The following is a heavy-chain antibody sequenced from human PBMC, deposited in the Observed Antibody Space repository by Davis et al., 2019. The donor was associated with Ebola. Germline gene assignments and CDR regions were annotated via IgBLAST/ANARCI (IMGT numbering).Heavy chain of an antibody. J-gene: IGHJ4*02. D-gene: IGHD6-6*01. CDR2: MNPNSGNT. V-gene: IGHV1-8*01. Sequence: ASVKVSCKASGYTFTSYDINWVRQATGQGLEWMGWMNPNSGNTGYAQKFQGRVTMTRNTSISTAYMELSSLRSEDTAVYYCARGKSIAARPVSRHVDYWGQGTLVTVSS. CDR3: ARGKSIAARPVSRHVDY. CDR1: GYTFTSYD.